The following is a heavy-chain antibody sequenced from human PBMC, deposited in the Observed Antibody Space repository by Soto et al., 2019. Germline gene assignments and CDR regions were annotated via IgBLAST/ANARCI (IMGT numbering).Heavy chain of an antibody. CDR2: IIPIFGTA. CDR3: ARDHSGSYHFDY. Sequence: QVQLVQSGAEVKKPGSSVKVSCKASGGTFSSYAISWVRQAPGQGLEGMGGIIPIFGTANYAQKFQCRVTITADESTSTAYLELSSLRSEDTAVYYCARDHSGSYHFDYWGQGTLVTVSS. J-gene: IGHJ4*02. V-gene: IGHV1-69*01. CDR1: GGTFSSYA. D-gene: IGHD1-26*01.